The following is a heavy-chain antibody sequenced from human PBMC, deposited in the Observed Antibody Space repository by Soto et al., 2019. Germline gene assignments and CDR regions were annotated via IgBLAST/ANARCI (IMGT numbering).Heavy chain of an antibody. J-gene: IGHJ4*02. CDR3: ARQTASIVRQGDFDY. Sequence: QLVLQESGPGVVKPSETLSLTCSVSGDSIPSSRYYWGWIRQTPQTGQEWIGSIYYSGSTFYNPSLKRRVTVSVDTSKKQFSLKLTSVSAADTSLYFCARQTASIVRQGDFDYWGQGTLVTVSS. CDR1: GDSIPSSRYY. V-gene: IGHV4-39*01. CDR2: IYYSGST. D-gene: IGHD2-2*01.